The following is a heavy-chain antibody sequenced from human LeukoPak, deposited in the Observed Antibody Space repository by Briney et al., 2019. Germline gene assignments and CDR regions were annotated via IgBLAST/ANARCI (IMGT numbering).Heavy chain of an antibody. CDR2: IYHSGST. Sequence: SETLSLTCTVSGGSISSGGYYWSWIRQPPGKGLEWIGYIYHSGSTYYNPSLKSRVTISVDRSKNQFSLKLSSVTAADTAVYYCARVESGTYYGDYLDYWGQGTLVTVSS. D-gene: IGHD4-17*01. CDR1: GGSISSGGYY. J-gene: IGHJ4*02. CDR3: ARVESGTYYGDYLDY. V-gene: IGHV4-30-2*01.